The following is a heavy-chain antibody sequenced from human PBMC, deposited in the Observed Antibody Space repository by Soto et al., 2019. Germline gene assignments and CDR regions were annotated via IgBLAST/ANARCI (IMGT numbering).Heavy chain of an antibody. D-gene: IGHD3-3*01. CDR1: GFTFSSYW. J-gene: IGHJ5*02. CDR2: INSDGSST. V-gene: IGHV3-74*01. Sequence: PGGSLRLSCAASGFTFSSYWMHWVRQAPGKGLVWVSRINSDGSSTSYADSVKGRFTISRDNVKNTLYLQMNSLRAEDTAVYYCASISYYDFWSGYYPGSWGQGTLVTVSS. CDR3: ASISYYDFWSGYYPGS.